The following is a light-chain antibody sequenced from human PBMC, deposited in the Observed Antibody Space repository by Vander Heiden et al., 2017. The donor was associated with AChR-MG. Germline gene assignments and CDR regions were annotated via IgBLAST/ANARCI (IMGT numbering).Light chain of an antibody. CDR2: AAS. J-gene: IGKJ4*01. Sequence: DIQMPQPPSSLSASVGDKVTISCRTSQTVSDNLNWYQQKPGIAPNLLIYAASHLQSGVPSRFRGSGSGTDFTLTITSLQPEDFATYFCQQSYMTPVTFGGGTKVEI. CDR1: QTVSDN. CDR3: QQSYMTPVT. V-gene: IGKV1-39*01.